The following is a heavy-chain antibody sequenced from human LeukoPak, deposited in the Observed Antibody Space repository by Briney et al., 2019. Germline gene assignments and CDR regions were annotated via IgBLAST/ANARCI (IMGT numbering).Heavy chain of an antibody. J-gene: IGHJ5*02. Sequence: SETLSLTCTVSGGSISSYYWSWIRQPPGKGLEWIGYIYYSGSTNYNPSLKSRVTISVGTSKNQFSLKLSSVTAADTAVYYCARGKQQLAKLNWFDPWGQGTLVTVSS. CDR2: IYYSGST. D-gene: IGHD6-13*01. V-gene: IGHV4-59*01. CDR1: GGSISSYY. CDR3: ARGKQQLAKLNWFDP.